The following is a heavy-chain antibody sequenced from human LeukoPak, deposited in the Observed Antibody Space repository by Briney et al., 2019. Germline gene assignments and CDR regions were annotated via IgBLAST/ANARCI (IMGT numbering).Heavy chain of an antibody. Sequence: GGPLRLSCAGSGFIFSDFYIHWIRQSPGKGLEWLAYISPDGSYTTYGDSVKGRFVISRDNAKNSVSLQMNSLRVEDTAVYFCASDQVSGVFDYWGQGARVTVS. CDR3: ASDQVSGVFDY. D-gene: IGHD5/OR15-5a*01. J-gene: IGHJ4*02. CDR1: GFIFSDFY. CDR2: ISPDGSYT. V-gene: IGHV3-11*05.